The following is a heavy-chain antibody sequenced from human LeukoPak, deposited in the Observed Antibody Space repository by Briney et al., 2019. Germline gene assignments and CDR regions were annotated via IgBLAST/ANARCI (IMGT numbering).Heavy chain of an antibody. J-gene: IGHJ2*01. D-gene: IGHD6-19*01. CDR2: ISSGSYI. Sequence: GGSLRLPCAASGFTFSTFGMIWVRQAPGKGLEWISSISSGSYIYYADAVKARFAISRDNARNSLYLQMNSLRADDTALYYCARLMFIAVGNWYFDLWGRGTLVTVSS. CDR1: GFTFSTFG. CDR3: ARLMFIAVGNWYFDL. V-gene: IGHV3-21*01.